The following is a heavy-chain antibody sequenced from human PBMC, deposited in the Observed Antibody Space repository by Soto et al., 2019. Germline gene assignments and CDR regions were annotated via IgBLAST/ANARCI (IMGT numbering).Heavy chain of an antibody. J-gene: IGHJ5*02. CDR3: ARDDIVVVQAAKFAQSADNWFDP. CDR1: GYTFTSYD. CDR2: MIPNIGNT. Sequence: GASVKVSCKASGYTFTSYDINWVRQATGQGLEWMGWMIPNIGNTNYAQKFQGRVTITGDKSTSTAYMELSSLRSEDTAVYYCARDDIVVVQAAKFAQSADNWFDPWGQGTLVTVPS. V-gene: IGHV1-8*01. D-gene: IGHD2-2*01.